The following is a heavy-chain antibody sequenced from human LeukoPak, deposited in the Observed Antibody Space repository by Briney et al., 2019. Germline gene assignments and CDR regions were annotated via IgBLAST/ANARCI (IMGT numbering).Heavy chain of an antibody. V-gene: IGHV3-23*01. J-gene: IGHJ4*02. Sequence: HPGGSLRLSCAASGFTFSSYGMSWVRQAPGKGLEWVSGISGSGGSTYYADSVKGRFTISRDNSKNTLYLQMNSLRAEDTAVYYCARRAGAYSHPYDYWGQGTLVTVSS. CDR2: ISGSGGST. CDR3: ARRAGAYSHPYDY. CDR1: GFTFSSYG. D-gene: IGHD4/OR15-4a*01.